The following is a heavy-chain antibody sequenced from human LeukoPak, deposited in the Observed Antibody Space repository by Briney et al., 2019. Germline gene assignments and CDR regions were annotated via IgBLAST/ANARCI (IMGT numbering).Heavy chain of an antibody. CDR3: ATVGPIVGAHYYYYYYMDV. CDR1: GYTFTDYY. CDR2: VDPEDGET. D-gene: IGHD1-26*01. V-gene: IGHV1-69-2*01. Sequence: ASVKISCKVSGYTFTDYYMHWVQQAPGKGLEWMGLVDPEDGETIYAEKFQGRVTITADTSTDTAYMELSSLRSEDTAVYYCATVGPIVGAHYYYYYYMDVWGKGTTVTVSS. J-gene: IGHJ6*03.